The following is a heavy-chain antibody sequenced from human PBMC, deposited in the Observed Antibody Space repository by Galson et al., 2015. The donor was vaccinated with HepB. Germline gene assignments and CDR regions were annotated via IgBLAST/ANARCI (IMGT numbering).Heavy chain of an antibody. CDR1: GDSVSSNSAA. J-gene: IGHJ4*02. D-gene: IGHD1-26*01. CDR2: TYYRSKWYN. Sequence: CAISGDSVSSNSAAWNWIRQSPSRGLEWLGRTYYRSKWYNDYAVSVKSRITINPDTSKNQFSLQPNSVTPEDTAVYYCARSGGRGEPADYWGQGTLVAVSS. CDR3: ARSGGRGEPADY. V-gene: IGHV6-1*01.